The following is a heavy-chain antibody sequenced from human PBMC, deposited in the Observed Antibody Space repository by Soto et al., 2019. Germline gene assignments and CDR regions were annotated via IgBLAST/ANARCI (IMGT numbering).Heavy chain of an antibody. Sequence: GESLKISCKGSGYSFTSYWMSWVRQMPGKGLEWMGRIDPSDSYTNYTPSSQGHVTISADKSISTAYLQWSSLKASDTAMYYCASHDILTGPKDGSYRGQGTLVTVSS. CDR1: GYSFTSYW. CDR2: IDPSDSYT. CDR3: ASHDILTGPKDGSY. V-gene: IGHV5-10-1*01. D-gene: IGHD3-9*01. J-gene: IGHJ4*02.